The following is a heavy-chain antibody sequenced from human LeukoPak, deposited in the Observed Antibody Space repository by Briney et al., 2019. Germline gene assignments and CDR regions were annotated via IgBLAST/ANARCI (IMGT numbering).Heavy chain of an antibody. CDR2: IYYSGST. J-gene: IGHJ4*02. CDR1: GGSISSGGCY. V-gene: IGHV4-31*03. CDR3: ARGDFAGIGSGLEY. D-gene: IGHD1-26*01. Sequence: PSETLSLTCTVSGGSISSGGCYWSWIRQHPGKGLEWIGYIYYSGSTYYNPSLKSRVTISVDTSKNQFSLELSSVTAADTAVYYCARGDFAGIGSGLEYWGQGTLVTVSS.